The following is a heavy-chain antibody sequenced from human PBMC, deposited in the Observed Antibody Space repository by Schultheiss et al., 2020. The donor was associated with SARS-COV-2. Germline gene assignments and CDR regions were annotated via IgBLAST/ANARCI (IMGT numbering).Heavy chain of an antibody. CDR1: GFTFSSYG. CDR3: AREGVVVTAISYFFYFDY. CDR2: ISSSGSTI. V-gene: IGHV3-48*04. D-gene: IGHD2-21*02. J-gene: IGHJ4*02. Sequence: GGSLRLSCAASGFTFSSYGMHWVRQAPGKGLEWVSYISSSGSTIYYADSVKGRFTISRDNAKNSLYLQMNSLRAEDTAVYYCAREGVVVTAISYFFYFDYWGQGTLVTVSS.